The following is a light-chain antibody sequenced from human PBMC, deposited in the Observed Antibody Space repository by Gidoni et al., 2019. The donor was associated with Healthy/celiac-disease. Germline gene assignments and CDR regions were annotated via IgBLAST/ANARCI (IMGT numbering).Light chain of an antibody. CDR1: QSVSRSY. J-gene: IGKJ3*01. Sequence: EIVLTQSPAPLFLSPGERSTLSCAASQSVSRSYLAWYQQKPGLAPRLLIYDASSRATGIPDRFSGSGAGTDFTLTSSRLEPEDFAVYYCQQYGSSPFTFGPGTKVDIK. CDR2: DAS. V-gene: IGKV3D-20*01. CDR3: QQYGSSPFT.